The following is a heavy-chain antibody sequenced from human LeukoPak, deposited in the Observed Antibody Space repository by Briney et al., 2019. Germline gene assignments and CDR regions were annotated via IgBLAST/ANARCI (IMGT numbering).Heavy chain of an antibody. D-gene: IGHD1-26*01. V-gene: IGHV3-21*01. CDR2: ISSSSSYI. CDR1: GFTFSSYS. Sequence: GGSLRLSCAASGFTFSSYSMNWVRQAPGKGLEWVSSISSSSSYIYYADSVKGRFTISRDNAKNSLYLQMNSLRAEDTAVYYCARGLYSGSYYAAFDIWGQGTMVTVSS. CDR3: ARGLYSGSYYAAFDI. J-gene: IGHJ3*02.